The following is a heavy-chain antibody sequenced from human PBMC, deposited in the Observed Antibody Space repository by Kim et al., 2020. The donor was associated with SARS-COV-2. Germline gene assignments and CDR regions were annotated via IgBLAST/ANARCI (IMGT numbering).Heavy chain of an antibody. V-gene: IGHV3-53*01. D-gene: IGHD3-10*01. CDR2: IFGSGTT. J-gene: IGHJ6*02. CDR1: GFSVSTND. CDR3: ARKLRWVGDNGMDV. Sequence: GGSLRLSCAASGFSVSTNDMSWVRQAPGKGLEWVATIFGSGTTYFADSAKGRFTISRDNSKNTLYLQMNSLRAEDTAAYHCARKLRWVGDNGMDVWGQGT.